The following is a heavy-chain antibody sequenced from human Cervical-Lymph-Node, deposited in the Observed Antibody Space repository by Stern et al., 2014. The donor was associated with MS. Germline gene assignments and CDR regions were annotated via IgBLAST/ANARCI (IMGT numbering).Heavy chain of an antibody. J-gene: IGHJ6*02. CDR1: GFTFDDYA. D-gene: IGHD3-10*01. CDR2: ISWTSGNI. CDR3: AKDTYYYGSGSYPPNYYYYGMDV. V-gene: IGHV3-9*01. Sequence: EVQLVQSGGGLVPPGRSLRLSCAASGFTFDDYAMHWVRQAPGKGLEGVSGISWTSGNIAYADSVEGRFTISRDNAKNSLFLQMNSLRGEDTALYYCAKDTYYYGSGSYPPNYYYYGMDVWGQGTTVTVSS.